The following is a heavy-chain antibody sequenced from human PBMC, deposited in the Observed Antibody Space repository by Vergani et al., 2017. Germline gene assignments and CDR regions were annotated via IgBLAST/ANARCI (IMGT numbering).Heavy chain of an antibody. D-gene: IGHD1-1*01. CDR1: GFTSSYYG. CDR2: ISYDGTQT. V-gene: IGHV3-30*03. J-gene: IGHJ1*01. Sequence: QVHLVESGGGVVQPGRSLRLPCVVSGFTSSYYGMHWVRQAPGKGLEWVAVISYDGTQTYYADSVKGRFTISRDNSKSTLYLQMNSLRTEDTAVYYCATKSCGTPGCQIGYFREGGQGTLVTVSS. CDR3: ATKSCGTPGCQIGYFRE.